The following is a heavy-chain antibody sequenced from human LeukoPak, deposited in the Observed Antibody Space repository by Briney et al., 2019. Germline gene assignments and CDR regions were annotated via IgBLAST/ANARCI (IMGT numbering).Heavy chain of an antibody. CDR1: GGSFSGYY. J-gene: IGHJ4*02. D-gene: IGHD4-17*01. Sequence: PSETLSLTCAVYGGSFSGYYWSWIRQPPGKGLEWIGEINHSGSTNYNPSLKSRVTISVDTSKNQFSLKLSSVTAADTAVYYCARGGWVTMTTDYWGQGTLVTVSS. CDR2: INHSGST. CDR3: ARGGWVTMTTDY. V-gene: IGHV4-34*01.